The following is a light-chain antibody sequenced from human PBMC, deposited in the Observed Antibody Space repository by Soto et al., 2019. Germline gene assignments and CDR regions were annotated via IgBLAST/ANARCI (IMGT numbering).Light chain of an antibody. Sequence: QPVLTQPPSTSGTPGQRVTISCSGSRSSIGSNVVEWYQQLPGTAPKLLIYNNNQRPSGVPDRFSGSKSGTSASLAISGLQSEDEADYYCAPWDDRLCGRVFGGGTKLTVL. CDR2: NNN. CDR1: RSSIGSNV. V-gene: IGLV1-44*01. CDR3: APWDDRLCGRV. J-gene: IGLJ3*02.